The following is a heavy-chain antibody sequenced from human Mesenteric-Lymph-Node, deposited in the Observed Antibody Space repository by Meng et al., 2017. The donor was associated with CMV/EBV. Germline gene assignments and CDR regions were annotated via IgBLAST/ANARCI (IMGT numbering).Heavy chain of an antibody. CDR1: GFTFSSYG. V-gene: IGHV3-30*02. Sequence: GESLKISCAASGFTFSSYGMHWVRQAPGKGLEWVAFIRYDGSNKYYADSVKGRFTISRDNSKNTLYLQMNSLRADDTAVYYCARDYSSSLYYFDYWGQGTLVTVSS. CDR3: ARDYSSSLYYFDY. J-gene: IGHJ4*02. CDR2: IRYDGSNK. D-gene: IGHD6-13*01.